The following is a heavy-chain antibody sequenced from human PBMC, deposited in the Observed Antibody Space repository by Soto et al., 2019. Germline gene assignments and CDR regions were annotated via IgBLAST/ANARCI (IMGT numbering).Heavy chain of an antibody. J-gene: IGHJ1*01. CDR1: GFTFSNYG. Sequence: EVQLLESGGGLVQPGGSLRLSCAASGFTFSNYGMSWVRQAPGKGLEWVSVISGSGGSTYYADSVKGRFTLSRDNSKNTVYLQMHSLRAEDTAVYYCAKDSPVGVPLLRDLHDWGQGTLVTVSS. D-gene: IGHD2-15*01. V-gene: IGHV3-23*01. CDR2: ISGSGGST. CDR3: AKDSPVGVPLLRDLHD.